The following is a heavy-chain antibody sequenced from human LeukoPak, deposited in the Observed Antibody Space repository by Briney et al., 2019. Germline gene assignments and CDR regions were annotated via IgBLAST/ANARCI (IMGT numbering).Heavy chain of an antibody. V-gene: IGHV4-59*01. J-gene: IGHJ4*02. D-gene: IGHD6-19*01. CDR3: ARERGSGWYDY. CDR1: GYSMGTYY. Sequence: SETLSLTCTASGYSMGTYYWSWIRQTPGKRLEWIGNIYYSGSPKYNPSLNSRVTISVDTSRSQFSLELRSLTAADTALYYCARERGSGWYDYWGQGILVTVSS. CDR2: IYYSGSP.